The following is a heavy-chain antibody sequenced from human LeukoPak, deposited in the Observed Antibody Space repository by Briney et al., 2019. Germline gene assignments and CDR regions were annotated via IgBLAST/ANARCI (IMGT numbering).Heavy chain of an antibody. CDR1: GFIFSDHA. D-gene: IGHD5-12*01. CDR3: ARQMTSTWLFDS. J-gene: IGHJ4*02. V-gene: IGHV3-30*04. Sequence: GGSLRLSCVASGFIFSDHAFHWVRQSPDKGLEWVALIGSDGTKKYYADSVQGRFTVSRENSKNTLFLQMNTVRADDTAVYFCARQMTSTWLFDSWGQGTLVTVSS. CDR2: IGSDGTKK.